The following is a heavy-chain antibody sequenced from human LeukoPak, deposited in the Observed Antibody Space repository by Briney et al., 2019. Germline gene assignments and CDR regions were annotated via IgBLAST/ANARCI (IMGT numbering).Heavy chain of an antibody. CDR2: INGDGGST. CDR3: ARDQVGATPIDY. D-gene: IGHD1-26*01. J-gene: IGHJ4*02. Sequence: GGSLRLSCAASGFTFSSYWMHWVRQAPGKGLVWVSHINGDGGSTGYADSAKGRFTISRDNAKNTLYLHMNSLRAEDTAVYYCARDQVGATPIDYWGQGTLVTVSS. CDR1: GFTFSSYW. V-gene: IGHV3-74*01.